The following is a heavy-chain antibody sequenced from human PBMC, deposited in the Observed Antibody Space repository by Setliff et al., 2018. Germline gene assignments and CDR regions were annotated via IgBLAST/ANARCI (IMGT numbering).Heavy chain of an antibody. D-gene: IGHD3-10*01. CDR1: GFTFSDYY. CDR3: AKYRYYGSGTIINYFDY. Sequence: GGSLRLSCAASGFTFSDYYMNGIRQAPGKGLEWLSYISRGGSTIYYADSVKGRFTISRDNSKNTLYLQMNSLRAEDTAVYYCAKYRYYGSGTIINYFDYWGQGTLVTVSS. CDR2: ISRGGSTI. J-gene: IGHJ4*02. V-gene: IGHV3-11*04.